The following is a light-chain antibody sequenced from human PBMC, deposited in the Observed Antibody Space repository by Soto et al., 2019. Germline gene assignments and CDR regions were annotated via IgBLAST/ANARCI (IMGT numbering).Light chain of an antibody. CDR3: QSYDSSLSARV. J-gene: IGLJ3*02. CDR1: SSNIGAGYD. CDR2: GNS. V-gene: IGLV1-40*01. Sequence: QSALTQPPSVSGDPGQRVTISCTGSSSNIGAGYDVHWYQQLPGTSPKLLIYGNSNRPSGVPDRFSGSKSCTSASLAITGLQAEYEADYYCQSYDSSLSARVFGGGTQLTFL.